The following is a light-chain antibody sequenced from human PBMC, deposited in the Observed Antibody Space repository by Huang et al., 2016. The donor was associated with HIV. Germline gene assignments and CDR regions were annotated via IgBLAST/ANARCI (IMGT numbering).Light chain of an antibody. CDR2: AES. CDR3: LQDFNYPRT. V-gene: IGKV1-6*02. J-gene: IGKJ1*01. Sequence: AIQLTQSPSSLSASVGDRVTITCRASQDITNDLGWYQQKPGKAPNLLISAESTLRGGVPSSFSGSGSGTDFTLTISSLQPEYFATYFCLQDFNYPRTFGQGTRVEIK. CDR1: QDITND.